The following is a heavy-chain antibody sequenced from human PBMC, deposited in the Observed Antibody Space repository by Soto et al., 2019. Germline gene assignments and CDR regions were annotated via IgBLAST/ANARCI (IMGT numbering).Heavy chain of an antibody. CDR2: VYYTGST. J-gene: IGHJ4*02. CDR3: ARTRMIESWIDY. CDR1: GSSISSYY. D-gene: IGHD3-16*01. Sequence: LSLTCNVSGSSISSYYWSWIRKPPGKGLEWIGYVYYTGSTLYNPSLKSRVSISVDMSKKELSLRLSSVTAADTAVYYCARTRMIESWIDYWGQGTPVTVSS. V-gene: IGHV4-59*01.